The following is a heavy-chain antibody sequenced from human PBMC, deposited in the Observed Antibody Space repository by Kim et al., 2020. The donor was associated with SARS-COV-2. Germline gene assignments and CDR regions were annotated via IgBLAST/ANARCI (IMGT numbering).Heavy chain of an antibody. D-gene: IGHD4-17*01. J-gene: IGHJ4*02. CDR1: GFTFSSYE. CDR2: ISSSGATT. CDR3: VRDSLIDYVPFDY. V-gene: IGHV3-48*03. Sequence: GGSLRLSCAASGFTFSSYEMNWVRQAPGKGLEWLSYISSSGATTHYADSVKDRFTISRDNAKNSLYLQMNSLRAEDTAVYNCVRDSLIDYVPFDYWGQGTLVTVSS.